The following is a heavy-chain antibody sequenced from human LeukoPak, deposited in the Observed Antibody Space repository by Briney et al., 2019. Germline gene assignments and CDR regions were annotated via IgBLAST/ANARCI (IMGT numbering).Heavy chain of an antibody. CDR3: ARLNRDYFDY. D-gene: IGHD1-14*01. Sequence: GGSLRLSCVASGFTFGSYWMTWVRQPPGKGLEWVANIKEDGSERRYLDSVEGRFTFSRDNAKNSMSLQMTFLKAEDTAVYFCARLNRDYFDYWGRGALVTVSS. CDR1: GFTFGSYW. J-gene: IGHJ4*02. CDR2: IKEDGSER. V-gene: IGHV3-7*04.